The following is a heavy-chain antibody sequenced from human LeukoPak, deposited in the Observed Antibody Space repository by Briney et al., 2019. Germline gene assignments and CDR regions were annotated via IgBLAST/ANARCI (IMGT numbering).Heavy chain of an antibody. V-gene: IGHV4-39*01. J-gene: IGHJ4*02. CDR2: IYYSGST. CDR3: AVIVGATHFDY. Sequence: PSETLSLTCTVSGGSISSSSYYWGWIRQPPGKGLEWIGSIYYSGSTYYNPSLESRVTISVDTSKNQFSLKLSSVTAADTAVYYCAVIVGATHFDYWGQGTLVTVSS. CDR1: GGSISSSSYY. D-gene: IGHD1-26*01.